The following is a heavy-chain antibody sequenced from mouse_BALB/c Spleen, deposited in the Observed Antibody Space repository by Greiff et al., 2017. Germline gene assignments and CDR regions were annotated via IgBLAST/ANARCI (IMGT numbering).Heavy chain of an antibody. D-gene: IGHD1-1*01. CDR3: ARHYGSSYDYAMDY. J-gene: IGHJ4*01. Sequence: EVKVVDSGGDLVKPGGSLKLSCAASGFTFSSYGMSWVRQTPDKRLEWVATISSGGSYTYYPDSVKGRFTISRDNAKNTLYLQMSSLKSEDTAMYYCARHYGSSYDYAMDYWGQGTSVTVSS. CDR2: ISSGGSYT. V-gene: IGHV5-6*01. CDR1: GFTFSSYG.